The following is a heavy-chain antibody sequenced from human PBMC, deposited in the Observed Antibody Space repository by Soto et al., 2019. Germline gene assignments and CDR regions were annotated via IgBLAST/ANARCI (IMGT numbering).Heavy chain of an antibody. V-gene: IGHV4-4*01. D-gene: IGHD5-18*01. CDR1: GGSISSSNW. Sequence: QVQLQESGPGLVKPSGTLSLTCAVSGGSISSSNWWSWVRQPPGKGLEWIGEIYHSGSTNYNPSLTSRVPVSXAXAKKQFSRKLSSVTAADTAVYCCAISRYSYGMKTDYWGQGTLVTVSS. J-gene: IGHJ4*02. CDR3: AISRYSYGMKTDY. CDR2: IYHSGST.